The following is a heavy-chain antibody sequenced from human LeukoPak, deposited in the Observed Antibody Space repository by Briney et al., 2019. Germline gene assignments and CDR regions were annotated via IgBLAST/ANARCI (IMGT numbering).Heavy chain of an antibody. CDR1: GYSFTSYL. Sequence: GESLQISCKGSGYSFTSYLISWVRQMPGKGLEWMGSIDPTDSYTNYSPSFQGHVTISADKSISTASLQWSSLKASDTAMYYCARQAPGSGWYDYWGQGTLVTVSS. V-gene: IGHV5-10-1*01. D-gene: IGHD6-19*01. CDR3: ARQAPGSGWYDY. J-gene: IGHJ4*02. CDR2: IDPTDSYT.